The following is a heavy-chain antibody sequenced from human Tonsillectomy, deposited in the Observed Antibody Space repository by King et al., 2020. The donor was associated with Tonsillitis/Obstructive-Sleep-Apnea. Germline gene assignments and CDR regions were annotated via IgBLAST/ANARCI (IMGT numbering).Heavy chain of an antibody. Sequence: QLVQSGPEVKKPGTSVKVSCKASGFTFTSSAVQGVRQARGQRLEWIGWIFVGSGNTNYAQKCQERVTITRDMSTSTAYMELSSLRSEDTAVYYCAAVSFWSGYYSFDYWGQGTLVTVSS. D-gene: IGHD3-3*01. J-gene: IGHJ4*02. CDR3: AAVSFWSGYYSFDY. V-gene: IGHV1-58*01. CDR2: IFVGSGNT. CDR1: GFTFTSSA.